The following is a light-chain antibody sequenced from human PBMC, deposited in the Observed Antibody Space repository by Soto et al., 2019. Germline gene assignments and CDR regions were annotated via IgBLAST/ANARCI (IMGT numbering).Light chain of an antibody. CDR3: QQYNNWPPWT. CDR2: GAS. V-gene: IGKV3-15*01. CDR1: QSVSGN. J-gene: IGKJ1*01. Sequence: EIVMRQSPATLAVSPGERATLSCRASQSVSGNLAWYQQKPGQAPRLLIYGASTRATGIPARFSGSGSGTEFTLTISSLQSEDFALYYCQQYNNWPPWTFGQGTKV.